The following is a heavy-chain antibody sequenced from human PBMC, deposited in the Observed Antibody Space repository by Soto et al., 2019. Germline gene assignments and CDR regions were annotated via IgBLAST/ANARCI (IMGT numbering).Heavy chain of an antibody. Sequence: AQLVESGGSLVKPGDSLRLSCAASGFTFGDYIMNWVRQAPGRGLEWVASISHSGTYIFYADSVKGRFTISRDNAQDSLFLQMNSLRVEDTAIYYCASPRDYCVSNTNCFIAFDIWGQGTGVTVSS. D-gene: IGHD2-2*01. CDR3: ASPRDYCVSNTNCFIAFDI. CDR2: ISHSGTYI. J-gene: IGHJ3*02. CDR1: GFTFGDYI. V-gene: IGHV3-21*01.